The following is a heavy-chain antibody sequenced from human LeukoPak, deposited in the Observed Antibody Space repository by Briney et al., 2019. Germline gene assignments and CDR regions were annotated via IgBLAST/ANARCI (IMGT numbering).Heavy chain of an antibody. D-gene: IGHD2-2*01. Sequence: ASVKVSCKASGYTFTGYYIHWVRQAPGQGLEWMGWINPNSGGTKYAQKFQGRVTMTSDTSITTAYMEFRGLRSDDTAVYYCVRGASWPIDYWGQGTLVTVFS. J-gene: IGHJ4*02. CDR3: VRGASWPIDY. CDR2: INPNSGGT. CDR1: GYTFTGYY. V-gene: IGHV1-2*02.